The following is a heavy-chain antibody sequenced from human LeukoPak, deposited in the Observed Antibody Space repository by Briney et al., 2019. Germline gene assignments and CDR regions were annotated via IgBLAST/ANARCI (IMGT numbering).Heavy chain of an antibody. CDR3: ARARGRAAAGPFDY. J-gene: IGHJ4*02. Sequence: SETLSLTCTVSGGSISSYYWSWIRQPPGKGLEWIGYIYYSGSTNYNSSLKSRVTISVDTSKNQFSLKLSSVTAADTAVYYCARARGRAAAGPFDYWGQGTLVTVSS. CDR2: IYYSGST. D-gene: IGHD6-13*01. V-gene: IGHV4-59*01. CDR1: GGSISSYY.